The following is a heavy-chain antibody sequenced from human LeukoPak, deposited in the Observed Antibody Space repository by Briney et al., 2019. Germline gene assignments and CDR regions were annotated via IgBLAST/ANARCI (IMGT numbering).Heavy chain of an antibody. V-gene: IGHV4-34*01. CDR1: GGSFSGYH. CDR3: ARVGGSGSYYPRSYFDY. Sequence: SETLSLTCAVYGGSFSGYHWRWIRQPPGKGLEWIGEINHSGSTNYNPALKSRVTISVDTSKNQFSLKLSSVTAADTAVYYCARVGGSGSYYPRSYFDYWGQGTLVTVSS. D-gene: IGHD3-10*01. J-gene: IGHJ4*02. CDR2: INHSGST.